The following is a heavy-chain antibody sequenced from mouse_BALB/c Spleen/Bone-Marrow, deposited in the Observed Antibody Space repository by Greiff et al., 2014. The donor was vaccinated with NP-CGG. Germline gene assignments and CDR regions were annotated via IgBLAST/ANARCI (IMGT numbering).Heavy chain of an antibody. CDR1: GFTLLLST. V-gene: IGHV5-6-4*01. CDR3: TRDAMDY. Sequence: LQQSGGGLVKPGGSLKLSCAASGFTLLLSTSSSPRKTPANRLEWVATISSCGSYTYYPDSVKGRFTISRDNAKNTLYLQMSSLKSEDTAMYYCTRDAMDYWGQGTSVTVSS. CDR2: ISSCGSYT. J-gene: IGHJ4*01.